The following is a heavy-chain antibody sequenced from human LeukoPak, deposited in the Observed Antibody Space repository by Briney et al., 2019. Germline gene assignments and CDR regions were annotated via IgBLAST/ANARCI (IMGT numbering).Heavy chain of an antibody. J-gene: IGHJ4*02. CDR3: AREGGHGVY. CDR1: GGSINTYY. Sequence: ETLSLTCTVSGGSINTYYWSWIRQPPGRGLEWIGYIFYTGSTNYNPSLQSRVTISVDTSRNQFSLKLSSVTAADTAVYYCAREGGHGVYWGQGTLVIVSS. D-gene: IGHD2-15*01. CDR2: IFYTGST. V-gene: IGHV4-59*12.